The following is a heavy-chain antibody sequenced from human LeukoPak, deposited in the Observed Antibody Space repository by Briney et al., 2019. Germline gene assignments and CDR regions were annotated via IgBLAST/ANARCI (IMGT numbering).Heavy chain of an antibody. J-gene: IGHJ4*01. CDR1: GDSISGTSYY. D-gene: IGHD3-10*01. CDR3: ASRVYGLGSFNY. V-gene: IGHV4-39*01. CDR2: IYNSGTT. Sequence: SETLSLTCTVSGDSISGTSYYWDWIRQPPGKGLEWIGSIYNSGTTYYNPSLKSRVTISVDTSKNQFSLKVSSVTAADTAVYYCASRVYGLGSFNYWGQGTLVTVSS.